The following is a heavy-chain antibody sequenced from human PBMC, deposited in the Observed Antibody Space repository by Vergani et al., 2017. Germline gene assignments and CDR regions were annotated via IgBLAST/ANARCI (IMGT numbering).Heavy chain of an antibody. Sequence: EVQLLESGGGLVQPGGSLRLSCAASGFSFSSYGMSWVRQAPGKGLEWVSTISGSGSNSYYADSVKGRFTNSRDNSKNTLYLQMNSLRAEDTAVYYCANQGTTSIFSFLDYWGQGTLVTVSS. CDR3: ANQGTTSIFSFLDY. D-gene: IGHD1-1*01. CDR1: GFSFSSYG. J-gene: IGHJ4*02. V-gene: IGHV3-23*01. CDR2: ISGSGSNS.